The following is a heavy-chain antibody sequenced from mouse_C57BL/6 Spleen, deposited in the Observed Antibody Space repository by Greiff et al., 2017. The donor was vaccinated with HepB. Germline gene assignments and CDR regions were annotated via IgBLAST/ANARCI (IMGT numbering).Heavy chain of an antibody. CDR1: GYTFTSYW. J-gene: IGHJ1*03. Sequence: QVQLQQPGAELVRPGSSVKLSCKASGYTFTSYWMHWVKQRPIQGLEWIGNIDPSDSETHYNQKFKDKATLTVDKSSSTAYMQLSSLTSEDSAVYYCARNYYGSSYRYFDVWGTGTTVTVSS. CDR2: IDPSDSET. V-gene: IGHV1-52*01. CDR3: ARNYYGSSYRYFDV. D-gene: IGHD1-1*01.